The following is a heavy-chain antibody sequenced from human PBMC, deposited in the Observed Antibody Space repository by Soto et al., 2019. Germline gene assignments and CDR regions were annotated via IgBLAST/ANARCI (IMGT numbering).Heavy chain of an antibody. CDR2: VSGDTATT. CDR3: PNQLHQSLLHGSGVDV. V-gene: IGHV3-23*01. D-gene: IGHD3-10*01. Sequence: PGGSLRLSFAASGFIFSGYSMTWVRQAPGKGLQWVGAVSGDTATTDYAHSVKGLFAISRDDSGDTLYLQMNSPRVEATPIYYCPNQLHQSLLHGSGVDVWGQGTTVTVSS. J-gene: IGHJ6*02. CDR1: GFIFSGYS.